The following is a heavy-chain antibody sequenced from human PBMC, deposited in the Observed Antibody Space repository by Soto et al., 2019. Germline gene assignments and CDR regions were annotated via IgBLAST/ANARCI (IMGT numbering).Heavy chain of an antibody. CDR3: AKRSSSSTFDY. D-gene: IGHD6-6*01. J-gene: IGHJ4*02. Sequence: EVQLLESGGGLVQPGESLRRSCAASGFTFSSYAMSWVRQAPGKGLEWVSGISGSDDSTYYADSVKGRFTISRDNSKNTLYLRMNSLRAEDTAVYYCAKRSSSSTFDYWGQGTLVTVSS. CDR1: GFTFSSYA. V-gene: IGHV3-23*01. CDR2: ISGSDDST.